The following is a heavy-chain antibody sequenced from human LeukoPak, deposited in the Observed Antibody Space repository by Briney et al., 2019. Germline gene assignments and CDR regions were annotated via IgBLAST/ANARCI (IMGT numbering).Heavy chain of an antibody. J-gene: IGHJ4*02. CDR3: ARDQGIYNHRIIDS. V-gene: IGHV1-18*01. Sequence: VASVKVSCKASGYTFSSYGISWVRQAPGQGLEWMGWISAYNGNTNFAQEFQGRVTMTTDTSTSTASMELRSLRSDDTAVYYRARDQGIYNHRIIDSWGQGALVTVSS. D-gene: IGHD5-12*01. CDR1: GYTFSSYG. CDR2: ISAYNGNT.